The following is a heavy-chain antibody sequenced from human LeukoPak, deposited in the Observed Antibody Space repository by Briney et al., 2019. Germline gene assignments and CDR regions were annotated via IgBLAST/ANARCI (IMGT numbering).Heavy chain of an antibody. J-gene: IGHJ2*01. CDR3: VRRQWELQYFDL. CDR2: IYYSRTT. D-gene: IGHD1-26*01. Sequence: SETLSLTCTVSGGVISSYYWSWIRQPPGKGLEWIGYIYYSRTTKYNPSLKSRVTISADTSKNQFSLKLNSLTAADMAVYYCVRRQWELQYFDLWGRGTLVAVS. V-gene: IGHV4-59*01. CDR1: GGVISSYY.